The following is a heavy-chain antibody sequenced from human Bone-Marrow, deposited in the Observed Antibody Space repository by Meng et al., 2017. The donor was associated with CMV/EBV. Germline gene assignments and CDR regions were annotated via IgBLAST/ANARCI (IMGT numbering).Heavy chain of an antibody. J-gene: IGHJ4*02. V-gene: IGHV3-15*07. D-gene: IGHD2-8*02. CDR1: AFSMVNTW. Sequence: SAFSMVNTWMNWVRQAPGKGLEWVGRIKSKTYGEKTDYIAPVEGRFTISRDDSRNMVHLRMNSLKIEDTAVYYCTTDLCTGFTCHLNYWGQGTLVTVSS. CDR2: IKSKTYGEKT. CDR3: TTDLCTGFTCHLNY.